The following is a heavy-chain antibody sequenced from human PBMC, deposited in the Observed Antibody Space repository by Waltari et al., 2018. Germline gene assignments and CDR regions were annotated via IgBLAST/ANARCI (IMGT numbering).Heavy chain of an antibody. CDR1: GAPLTTYY. J-gene: IGHJ6*02. CDR3: ARVHGSESPLAWGTDV. CDR2: IHDSGDT. D-gene: IGHD2-21*01. Sequence: QVQLQESGPGLVKPSQTLSLSCTVYGAPLTTYYWSCIRRPPGKGREYIGYIHDSGDTNYSPSLRSRVSMSLDTSKNQFSLKISSVTAADSAVYYCARVHGSESPLAWGTDVWGQGTAVTVSS. V-gene: IGHV4-59*01.